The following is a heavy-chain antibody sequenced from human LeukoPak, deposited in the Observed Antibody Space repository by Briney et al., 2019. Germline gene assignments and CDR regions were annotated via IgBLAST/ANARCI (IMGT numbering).Heavy chain of an antibody. J-gene: IGHJ4*02. Sequence: PGGSLRLSCAASGFTFSSYAMSWVRQAPGKGLEWVSGFSGSGGSTYYADSVKGRFTISRDNSKNTLYLQMNSLRAEDTAVYYCAKAYSSSGSQAFDYWGQGTLVTVSS. D-gene: IGHD6-13*01. CDR2: FSGSGGST. CDR3: AKAYSSSGSQAFDY. CDR1: GFTFSSYA. V-gene: IGHV3-23*01.